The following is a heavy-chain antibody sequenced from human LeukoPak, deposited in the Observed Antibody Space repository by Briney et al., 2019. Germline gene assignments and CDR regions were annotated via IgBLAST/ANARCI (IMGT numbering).Heavy chain of an antibody. Sequence: PSETLSLTCTVSGGSISSGGYYWSWIRQPPGKGLEWIGYIYHSGSTYYNPSLKSRVTISVDRSKNQFSLKLSSVTAADTAIYYCVKDRGSHVTDYWGQGTLVTVSS. CDR3: VKDRGSHVTDY. V-gene: IGHV4-30-2*01. CDR2: IYHSGST. CDR1: GGSISSGGYY. J-gene: IGHJ4*02. D-gene: IGHD1-26*01.